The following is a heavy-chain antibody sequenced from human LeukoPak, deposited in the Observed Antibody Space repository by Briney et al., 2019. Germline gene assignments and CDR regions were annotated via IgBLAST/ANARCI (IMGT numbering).Heavy chain of an antibody. CDR3: ARGTNYYGSGRTDY. V-gene: IGHV3-64*01. Sequence: GGSLRLSCAASGFTFSDYAMHWVRQAPGNGLEYVSTITNNGGSTYYANSVKGRFTISRDNSKNMLYLQMGSLRAEDMAIYYCARGTNYYGSGRTDYWGQGTLVTVSS. D-gene: IGHD3-10*01. CDR1: GFTFSDYA. CDR2: ITNNGGST. J-gene: IGHJ4*02.